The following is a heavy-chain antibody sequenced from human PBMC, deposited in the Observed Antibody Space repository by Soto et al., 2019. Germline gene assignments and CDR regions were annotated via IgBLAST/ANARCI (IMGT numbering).Heavy chain of an antibody. CDR1: GYSFTSYW. Sequence: PGESLKISCKGSGYSFTSYWIGRVRQMPGKGLEWMGIIYPGDSDTRYSPSFQGQVTISADKSISTAYLQWSSLKASDTAMYYCARILPDYYDFWSGSPSVGFDYWGQGTLVTVSS. D-gene: IGHD3-3*01. CDR3: ARILPDYYDFWSGSPSVGFDY. V-gene: IGHV5-51*01. CDR2: IYPGDSDT. J-gene: IGHJ4*02.